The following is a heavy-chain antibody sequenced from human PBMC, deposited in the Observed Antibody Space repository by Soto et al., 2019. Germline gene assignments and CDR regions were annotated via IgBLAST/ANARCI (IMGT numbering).Heavy chain of an antibody. Sequence: GESLKISCKGSGYSFTSYWIGWVRQMPGKGLEWMGIIYPGDSDTRYSPSFQGQVTISADKSISTAYLQWSSLKASDTAMYYYARLLYSGSYYLAFDIWGQGTMVTVSS. V-gene: IGHV5-51*01. CDR1: GYSFTSYW. D-gene: IGHD1-26*01. CDR2: IYPGDSDT. CDR3: ARLLYSGSYYLAFDI. J-gene: IGHJ3*02.